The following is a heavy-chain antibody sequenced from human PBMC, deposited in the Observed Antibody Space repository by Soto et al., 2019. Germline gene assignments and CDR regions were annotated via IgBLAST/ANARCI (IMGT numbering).Heavy chain of an antibody. Sequence: SETLSLTCAVYGGSFSGYYWSWIRQPPGKGLEWIGEINHSGSTNYNPSLKSRVTISVDTSKNQFSLKLSSVTAADTAVYYCARGGSTIFGVVIYYYYYGMDVWGQGTTVT. CDR2: INHSGST. D-gene: IGHD3-3*01. J-gene: IGHJ6*02. CDR1: GGSFSGYY. CDR3: ARGGSTIFGVVIYYYYYGMDV. V-gene: IGHV4-34*01.